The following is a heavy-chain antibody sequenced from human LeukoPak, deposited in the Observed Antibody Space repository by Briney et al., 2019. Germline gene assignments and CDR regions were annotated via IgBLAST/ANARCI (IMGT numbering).Heavy chain of an antibody. J-gene: IGHJ4*02. V-gene: IGHV1-2*02. CDR1: GYTFTGYY. CDR2: INPKSGDT. CDR3: ARAHTYTITSVHNFNYLEY. D-gene: IGHD5-24*01. Sequence: ASVTVSCKTSGYTFTGYYMHWVRQAPGQNLESMGWINPKSGDTNYAQKFQDRITMTRDTSLSTFYMELSSLRSDDAAIYYCARAHTYTITSVHNFNYLEYWGRGTLVTVSS.